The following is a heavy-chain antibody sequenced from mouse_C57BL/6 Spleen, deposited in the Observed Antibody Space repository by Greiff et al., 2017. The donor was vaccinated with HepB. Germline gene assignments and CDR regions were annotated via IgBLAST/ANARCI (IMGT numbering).Heavy chain of an antibody. V-gene: IGHV1-82*01. J-gene: IGHJ2*01. CDR2: IYPGDGDT. Sequence: QVQLKQSGPELVKPGASVKISCKASGYAFSSSWMNWVKQRPGKGLEWIGRIYPGDGDTNYSGKFKGKATLTADKSSSTAYMQLSSLTSEDSAVYFCARPTTRAYFDYWGQGTTLTVSS. CDR3: ARPTTRAYFDY. D-gene: IGHD2-12*01. CDR1: GYAFSSSW.